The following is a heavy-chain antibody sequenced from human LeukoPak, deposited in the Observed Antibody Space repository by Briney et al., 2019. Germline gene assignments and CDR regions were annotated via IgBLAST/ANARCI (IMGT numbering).Heavy chain of an antibody. D-gene: IGHD3-16*01. CDR2: ISYSGTP. V-gene: IGHV4-34*01. J-gene: IGHJ3*02. Sequence: SETLSLTCGVYGDSFSGFYWTWVRQAPGKGLEWIGEISYSGTPRYNPSLNSRITITLDTSKKQISLNLSPVTAADTAVYYCGRGRFWGFDIWGQGTTVSVSS. CDR3: GRGRFWGFDI. CDR1: GDSFSGFY.